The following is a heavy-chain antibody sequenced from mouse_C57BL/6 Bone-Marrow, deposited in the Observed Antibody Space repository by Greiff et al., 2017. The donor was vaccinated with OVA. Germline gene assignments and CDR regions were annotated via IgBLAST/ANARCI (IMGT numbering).Heavy chain of an antibody. J-gene: IGHJ1*03. CDR2: IDPSDSYT. Sequence: QVQLQQPGAELVMPGASVKLSCKASGYTFTSSWMHWVKQRPGQGLEWIGEIDPSDSYTNYNQKFKGKSTLTVDKASSTAYMQLSSLTSEDSAVYYCAREYYGSTWYFDVWGTGTTVTVSS. CDR1: GYTFTSSW. V-gene: IGHV1-69*01. CDR3: AREYYGSTWYFDV. D-gene: IGHD1-1*01.